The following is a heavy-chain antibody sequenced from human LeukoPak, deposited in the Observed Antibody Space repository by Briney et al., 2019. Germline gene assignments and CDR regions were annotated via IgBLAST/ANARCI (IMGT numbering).Heavy chain of an antibody. D-gene: IGHD2-2*01. V-gene: IGHV3-9*01. CDR1: GFTFDDYA. CDR3: AKDSRRYCSSTSCYAPPDY. J-gene: IGHJ4*02. Sequence: PGRSLRLSCAASGFTFDDYAMHWVRQAPGKGLEWVSGISWNSGSIGYADSVKGRFTISRDNAKNSLYLQMNSLRAEDTALYYCAKDSRRYCSSTSCYAPPDYWGQGTLVTVSS. CDR2: ISWNSGSI.